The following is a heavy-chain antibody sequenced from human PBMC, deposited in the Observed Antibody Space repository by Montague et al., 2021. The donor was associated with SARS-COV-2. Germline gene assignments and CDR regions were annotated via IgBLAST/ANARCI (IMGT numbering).Heavy chain of an antibody. CDR3: ARLYGSSFDY. CDR2: FYYAGGT. Sequence: SETLSLTCTVSGGSVSRISSHWGWICQPPGKELEYIGSFYYAGGTQYNPSLKSRVTISVDTTNDQFSVKMNSVTAADTAVYFCARLYGSSFDYWGQGTLVTVSS. V-gene: IGHV4-39*01. D-gene: IGHD4-17*01. CDR1: GGSVSRISSH. J-gene: IGHJ4*02.